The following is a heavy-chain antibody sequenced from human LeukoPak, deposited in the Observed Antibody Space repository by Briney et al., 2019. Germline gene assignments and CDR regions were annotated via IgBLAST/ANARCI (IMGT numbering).Heavy chain of an antibody. CDR2: IWYDGSNK. Sequence: PGGSLRLSCAASGFTFSSYAMSWVRQAPGKGLEWVAVIWYDGSNKYYADSVKGRFTVSRDNSKNTLYLQMNSLRAEDTAVYYCARDGPGGSSWYGPLDYWGQGTLVTVSS. V-gene: IGHV3-33*08. CDR3: ARDGPGGSSWYGPLDY. D-gene: IGHD6-13*01. CDR1: GFTFSSYA. J-gene: IGHJ4*02.